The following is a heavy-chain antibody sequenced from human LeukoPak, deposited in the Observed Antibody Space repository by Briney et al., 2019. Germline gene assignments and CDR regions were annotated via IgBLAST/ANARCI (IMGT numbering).Heavy chain of an antibody. CDR2: IIPILGIT. D-gene: IGHD6-19*01. CDR1: GGTFSSFD. J-gene: IGHJ4*02. CDR3: ARGLAVAATINFDS. V-gene: IGHV1-69*04. Sequence: SVMVSCKASGGTFSSFDVSWVRQAPGQGLEWMGRIIPILGITNYAQKYQGRVRMTADRSTSTAYMELSSLRSVDTAVYYYARGLAVAATINFDSWGQGTLVTVSS.